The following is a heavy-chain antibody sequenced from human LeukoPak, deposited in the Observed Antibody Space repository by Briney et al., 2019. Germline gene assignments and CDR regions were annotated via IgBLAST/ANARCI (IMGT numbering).Heavy chain of an antibody. J-gene: IGHJ4*02. D-gene: IGHD3-22*01. V-gene: IGHV3-9*03. Sequence: GGSLRLSCAASGFTFDDYAMHWVRQAPGKGLEWVSGISWNSGSIGYADSVKGRFTISRDDAKNSLYLQMNSLRAEDMALYYCAKDTQAVWCCITMIVVVITLQLHLIWGQGTLVTVSS. CDR2: ISWNSGSI. CDR3: AKDTQAVWCCITMIVVVITLQLHLI. CDR1: GFTFDDYA.